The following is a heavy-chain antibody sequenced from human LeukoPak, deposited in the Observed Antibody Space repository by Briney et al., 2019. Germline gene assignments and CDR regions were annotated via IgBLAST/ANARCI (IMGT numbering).Heavy chain of an antibody. D-gene: IGHD3-9*01. CDR1: GLTFGSYG. CDR3: ARYDILNYGMDV. CDR2: IYYDASKT. Sequence: GGSLRLSCAASGLTFGSYGMHWVRQAPGKGLEWVAYIYYDASKTYYADSVKGRFTISRDNAKNSLYLQMNSLRAEDTAVYYCARYDILNYGMDVWGQGTTVTVSS. J-gene: IGHJ6*02. V-gene: IGHV3-33*01.